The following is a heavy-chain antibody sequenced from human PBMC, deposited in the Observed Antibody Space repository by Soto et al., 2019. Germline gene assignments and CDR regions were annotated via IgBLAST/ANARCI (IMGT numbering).Heavy chain of an antibody. Sequence: QVQLVQSGAEVKKPGASVKISCKASGYIISSYYIHWVRQAPGQGLEWMGIIDPSFGATTYAQKFQDRVTMTSDTSTRTVYMELSGLRVDDTAMYYCARKYYFDYWGQGTRVTVSS. CDR3: ARKYYFDY. CDR1: GYIISSYY. CDR2: IDPSFGAT. V-gene: IGHV1-46*01. J-gene: IGHJ4*01.